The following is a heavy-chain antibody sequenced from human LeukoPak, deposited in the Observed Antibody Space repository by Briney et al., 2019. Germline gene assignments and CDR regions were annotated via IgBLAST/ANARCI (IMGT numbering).Heavy chain of an antibody. D-gene: IGHD1-26*01. J-gene: IGHJ4*02. CDR1: GFAFSSYW. Sequence: PGGSLRLSCAASGFAFSSYWMTRVRQAPGKGLEWVANIKQDGSEKYYVDSVKGRFTVSRDNAENSLYVQMNSLRAEDTAVYYCARHRGTYYDYWGQGTLVTVSS. CDR3: ARHRGTYYDY. V-gene: IGHV3-7*01. CDR2: IKQDGSEK.